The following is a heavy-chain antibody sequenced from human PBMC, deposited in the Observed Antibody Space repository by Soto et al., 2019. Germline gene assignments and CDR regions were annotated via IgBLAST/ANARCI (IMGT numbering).Heavy chain of an antibody. D-gene: IGHD6-13*01. CDR2: IWYDGTNK. V-gene: IGHV3-33*01. J-gene: IGHJ4*02. CDR3: ARGAQYSSSWTSNY. Sequence: ESGGGVVRPGRSLRLSCDASGFTFSTYAMHWVRQAPGKGLEWVALIWYDGTNKYYADSVTGRFTISRDNSMNTLYLHMNSLRDEDTYVYYCARGAQYSSSWTSNYCGQGTLVTVSS. CDR1: GFTFSTYA.